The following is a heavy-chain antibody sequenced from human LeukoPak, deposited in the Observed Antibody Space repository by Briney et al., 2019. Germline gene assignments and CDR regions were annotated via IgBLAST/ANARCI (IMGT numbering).Heavy chain of an antibody. CDR1: GFTFSSYA. D-gene: IGHD3-22*01. CDR2: ISGSGGST. V-gene: IGHV3-23*01. Sequence: HPGGSLRLSCTASGFTFSSYAMSWVRQAPGKGLEWVSAISGSGGSTYYADSVKGRFTISRDNSKNTLYLQMNSLRAEDTAVYYCAKEYYDSSGYPGYWGQGTLVTVSS. CDR3: AKEYYDSSGYPGY. J-gene: IGHJ4*02.